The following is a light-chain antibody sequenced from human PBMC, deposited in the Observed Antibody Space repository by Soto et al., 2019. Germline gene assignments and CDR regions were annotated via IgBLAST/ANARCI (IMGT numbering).Light chain of an antibody. V-gene: IGKV1-39*01. J-gene: IGKJ2*01. Sequence: DIQMTQSPSSLSASVGDRVTITCRASQYISGYLNWYQQRPGKAPKLLISAASSLQSGVPSRFSGSGSGTDFTLTISSLQPDDFATYFCQQTHSIPPTFGPGTKV. CDR3: QQTHSIPPT. CDR1: QYISGY. CDR2: AAS.